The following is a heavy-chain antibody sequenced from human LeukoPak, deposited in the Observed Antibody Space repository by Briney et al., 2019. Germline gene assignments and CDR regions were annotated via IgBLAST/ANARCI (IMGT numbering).Heavy chain of an antibody. J-gene: IGHJ4*02. CDR1: GFTFSSYA. D-gene: IGHD6-13*01. CDR2: ISGSGGST. CDR3: AKGGRYSSSPKFDY. Sequence: GGSLRLSCAASGFTFSSYAMSWVRQAPGKGLEWVSAISGSGGSTYYADSVKGRFTISRDNSKNTLYLQVNSLRAEDTAVYYCAKGGRYSSSPKFDYWGQGTLVTVSS. V-gene: IGHV3-23*01.